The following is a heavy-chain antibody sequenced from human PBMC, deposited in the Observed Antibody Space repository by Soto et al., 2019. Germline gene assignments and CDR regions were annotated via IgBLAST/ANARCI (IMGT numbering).Heavy chain of an antibody. CDR3: VRGPSHGAFDI. CDR1: ASTFSSYD. Sequence: QVQLVESGGDVVQPGRSLRLSCAASASTFSSYDIHWVRQAPGKGLEWVAHITPDGNRAYYADSVKGRFTVSRDNARNTVYLQVKSLRPEDTAVYHCVRGPSHGAFDIWGQGTLVTVSS. V-gene: IGHV3-30-3*01. CDR2: ITPDGNRA. J-gene: IGHJ3*02.